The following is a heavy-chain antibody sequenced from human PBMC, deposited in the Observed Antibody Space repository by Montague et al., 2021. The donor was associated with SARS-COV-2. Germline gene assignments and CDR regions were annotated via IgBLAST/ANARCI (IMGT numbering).Heavy chain of an antibody. V-gene: IGHV4-34*01. Sequence: SESLSLTCGVYGGSFGDDHWSWIRQPPGKGLEWIGDIKQSGSTNYSPSLKSRVTISIDTPKNQFSLKLTSVTAADTAVYFCARAHLSVSMIVVVFTSASYYFDYWGQGALVTVSA. CDR1: GGSFGDDH. D-gene: IGHD3-22*01. CDR2: IKQSGST. J-gene: IGHJ4*02. CDR3: ARAHLSVSMIVVVFTSASYYFDY.